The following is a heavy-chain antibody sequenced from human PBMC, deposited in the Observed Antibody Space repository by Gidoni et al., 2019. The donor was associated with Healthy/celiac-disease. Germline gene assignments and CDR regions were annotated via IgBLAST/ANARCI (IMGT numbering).Heavy chain of an antibody. Sequence: QVQLVESGGGLVKPGGSLRLSCAASGFTFSDYYMSWIRPAPGKGLEWVSYISSSVSTIYYADSVKGRFTIARDNAKNSLYLQMNSLRAEDTAVYYCARDRATYYDFWSGYYNPYYYGMDVWGQGTTVTVSS. D-gene: IGHD3-3*01. J-gene: IGHJ6*02. CDR2: ISSSVSTI. CDR3: ARDRATYYDFWSGYYNPYYYGMDV. V-gene: IGHV3-11*01. CDR1: GFTFSDYY.